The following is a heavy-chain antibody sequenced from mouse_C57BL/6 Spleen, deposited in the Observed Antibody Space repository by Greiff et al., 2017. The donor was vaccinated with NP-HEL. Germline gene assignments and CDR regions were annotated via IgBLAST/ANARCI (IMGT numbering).Heavy chain of an antibody. CDR3: ARSITTVVARYYYAMDY. J-gene: IGHJ4*01. V-gene: IGHV1-64*01. Sequence: QVQLQQPGAELVKPGASVKLSCKASGYTFTSYWMHWVKQRPGQGLEWIGMIHPNSGSTNYNEKFKSKATLTVAKSSSTAYMQLSSLTSEDSAVYYWARSITTVVARYYYAMDYWGQGTSVTVSS. CDR2: IHPNSGST. D-gene: IGHD1-1*01. CDR1: GYTFTSYW.